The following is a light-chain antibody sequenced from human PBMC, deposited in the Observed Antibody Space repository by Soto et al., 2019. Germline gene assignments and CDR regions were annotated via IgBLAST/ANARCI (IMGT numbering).Light chain of an antibody. V-gene: IGKV1-12*01. Sequence: DIQMTQSPSSVSASVGDRVTITCWASQGISNWLAWYQQQPGKAPKLLIYAASSLQSGVPSRFSGGGSGTHFTLIISSLQPEDFATYYCQQTNTFLPLTFGGGTKVEIK. CDR3: QQTNTFLPLT. J-gene: IGKJ4*01. CDR1: QGISNW. CDR2: AAS.